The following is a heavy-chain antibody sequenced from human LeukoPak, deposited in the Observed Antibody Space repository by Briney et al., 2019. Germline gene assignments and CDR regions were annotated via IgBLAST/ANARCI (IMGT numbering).Heavy chain of an antibody. V-gene: IGHV3-23*01. CDR1: GFTFSNHG. CDR2: ISDGGET. J-gene: IGHJ4*02. CDR3: ATSFTRISILMQK. D-gene: IGHD2-8*01. Sequence: PGGSLRLSCAASGFTFSNHGLNWVRQAPGKGREWVSAISDGGETFYADSVKGRFTISRDNSKNTLYLQMNSLRAVDTALYYCATSFTRISILMQKWGQGALVTVSS.